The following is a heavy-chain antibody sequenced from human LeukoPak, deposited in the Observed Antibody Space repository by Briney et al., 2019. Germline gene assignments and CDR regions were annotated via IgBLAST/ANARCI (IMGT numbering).Heavy chain of an antibody. CDR3: ARGKFGGSYFDY. D-gene: IGHD1-26*01. CDR2: ISGSGGST. V-gene: IGHV3-23*01. CDR1: GFTFSSYA. J-gene: IGHJ4*02. Sequence: GGSLRLSCVASGFTFSSYAMSWVRQAPGKWLEWVSSISGSGGSTYCADSVKGRFTISRDNSKNTLYLQMNSLRAEDTAVYYCARGKFGGSYFDYWGQGTLVTVSS.